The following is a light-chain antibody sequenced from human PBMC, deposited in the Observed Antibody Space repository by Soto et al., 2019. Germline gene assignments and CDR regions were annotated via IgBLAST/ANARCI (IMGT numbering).Light chain of an antibody. J-gene: IGLJ2*01. CDR3: QTWDSSTFV. Sequence: SYELTQPASVSVFPGQTASITCSGDQLGDKYASWYQQKPGQSPVLVIYQDAKRPSGIPERFSGSNSGNTAALTISGTQAIDEADYYCQTWDSSTFVIGGGTKVTVL. CDR2: QDA. CDR1: QLGDKY. V-gene: IGLV3-1*01.